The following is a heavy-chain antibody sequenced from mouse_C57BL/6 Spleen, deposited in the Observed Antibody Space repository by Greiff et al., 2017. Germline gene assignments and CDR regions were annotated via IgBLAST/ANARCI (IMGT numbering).Heavy chain of an antibody. CDR3: AQLGRGYFDY. Sequence: QVQLQQSGPELVKPGASVKISCKASGYAFSSSWMNWVKQRPGKGLEWIGRMYPGDGDTNYNGKFKGKATLTADKSSSTAYMQLSSLTSEDSAVYFCAQLGRGYFDYWGQGTTLTVSS. D-gene: IGHD4-1*02. CDR2: MYPGDGDT. CDR1: GYAFSSSW. V-gene: IGHV1-82*01. J-gene: IGHJ2*01.